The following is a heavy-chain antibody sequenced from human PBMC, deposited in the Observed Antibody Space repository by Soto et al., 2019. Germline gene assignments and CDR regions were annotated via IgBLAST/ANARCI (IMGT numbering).Heavy chain of an antibody. Sequence: PGGSLRLSCAASGFAFSDHYMDWVRQAPGKGLEWVGRTRNKARAYTTEYAASVKGRFTISRDDSKNSVYLEMNSLKTEDTAVYYCASPARAPDNHYYTDVWGKGTTVTVSS. CDR2: TRNKARAYTT. V-gene: IGHV3-72*01. CDR3: ASPARAPDNHYYTDV. J-gene: IGHJ6*03. CDR1: GFAFSDHY.